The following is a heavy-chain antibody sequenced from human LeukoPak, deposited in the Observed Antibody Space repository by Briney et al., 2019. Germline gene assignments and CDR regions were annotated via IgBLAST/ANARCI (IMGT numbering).Heavy chain of an antibody. D-gene: IGHD4-11*01. CDR3: ARDRVTTSSWPRVEYYYMDI. CDR2: IKQDGSEK. J-gene: IGHJ6*03. CDR1: GFTFNNYW. V-gene: IGHV3-7*01. Sequence: GGSLRHSCAASGFTFNNYWMNWVRQAPGKGLEWVANIKQDGSEKYYVDSVKGRFTISRDNARNSLYLQMNSLRAEDTAVYYCARDRVTTSSWPRVEYYYMDIWGKGTTVTISS.